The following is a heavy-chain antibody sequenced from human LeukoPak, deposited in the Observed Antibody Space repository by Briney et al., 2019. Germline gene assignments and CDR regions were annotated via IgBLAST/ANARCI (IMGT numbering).Heavy chain of an antibody. CDR1: GFTFSRYS. D-gene: IGHD3-10*02. V-gene: IGHV3-23*01. Sequence: TGGSLRLSCAASGFTFSRYSMNWVRQAPGKGLEWVSAISGSGVSTYYADSVKGRFTISRDNSKNTLYLQMNSLRAEDTAVYYCAELGITMIGGVWGKGTTVTISS. J-gene: IGHJ6*04. CDR2: ISGSGVST. CDR3: AELGITMIGGV.